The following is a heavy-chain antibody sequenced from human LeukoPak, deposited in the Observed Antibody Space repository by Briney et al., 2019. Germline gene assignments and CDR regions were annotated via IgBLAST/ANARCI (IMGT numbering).Heavy chain of an antibody. D-gene: IGHD6-13*01. J-gene: IGHJ6*03. CDR3: ARVTSSSPPYYYYYYMDV. CDR2: IYTSGST. CDR1: GGSISSYY. Sequence: SETLSLTCTVSGGSISSYYWSWIRQPAGKGLEWIGRIYTSGSTNYNPSLKSRVTISVDTSKNQFSLKLSSVTAADTAVYYCARVTSSSPPYYYYYYMDVWGKGTTVTVSS. V-gene: IGHV4-4*07.